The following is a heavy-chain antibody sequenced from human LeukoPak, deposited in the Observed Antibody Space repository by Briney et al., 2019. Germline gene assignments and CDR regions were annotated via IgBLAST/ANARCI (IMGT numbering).Heavy chain of an antibody. CDR1: GFTFNNYV. V-gene: IGHV3-23*01. J-gene: IGHJ4*02. CDR2: ISGSGGST. D-gene: IGHD6-13*01. CDR3: AKPATGTNSFDC. Sequence: GGSLRLSCAVSGFTFNNYVMSWVRQAPGKGLEWVSTISGSGGSTYYADCVKGRFTISRDNSKSTPYLQLSGLRAEDTAVYYCAKPATGTNSFDCWGQGTLVTVSS.